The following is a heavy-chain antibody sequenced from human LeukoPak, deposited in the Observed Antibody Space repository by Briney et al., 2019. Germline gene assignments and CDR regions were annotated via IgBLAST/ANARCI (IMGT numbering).Heavy chain of an antibody. V-gene: IGHV4-38-2*01. CDR2: IYHSGST. CDR3: ARRPYGPYYFDY. Sequence: SETLPLTCGVSTYSISSDCYWGWIRQPPGKGLEWIGSIYHSGSTYYNPSLKSRVTISVDTSKNQFSLKLSSVTAADTAVYYCARRPYGPYYFDYWGQGTLVTVSS. CDR1: TYSISSDCY. D-gene: IGHD3-10*01. J-gene: IGHJ4*02.